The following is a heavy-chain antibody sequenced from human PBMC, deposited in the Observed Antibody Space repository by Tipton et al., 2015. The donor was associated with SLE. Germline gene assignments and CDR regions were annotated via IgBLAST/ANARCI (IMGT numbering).Heavy chain of an antibody. CDR1: GFSFSNYW. Sequence: SLRLSCAASGFSFSNYWMSWVRQAPGKGLEWVANINQDGSVKYFVDSVKGRFTISRDNAKNSFYLQMHSLRAEDTALYYCARYYTASTWDYFDFWGQGTLFTVSS. V-gene: IGHV3-7*01. CDR3: ARYYTASTWDYFDF. CDR2: INQDGSVK. J-gene: IGHJ4*02. D-gene: IGHD3-3*01.